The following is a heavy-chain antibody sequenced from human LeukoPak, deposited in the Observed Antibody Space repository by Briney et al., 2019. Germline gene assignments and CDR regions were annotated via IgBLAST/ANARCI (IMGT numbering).Heavy chain of an antibody. CDR3: ANSKLRGYFDY. J-gene: IGHJ4*02. V-gene: IGHV3-23*01. CDR2: ISGSGGST. CDR1: GFIFNNYA. D-gene: IGHD4-11*01. Sequence: GGSLRLSCAGSGFIFNNYAMHWVRQAPGKGLEWVSAISGSGGSTYYADSVKGRFTISRDNSKNTLYLQMNSLRAEDTAVYYCANSKLRGYFDYWGQGTLVTVSS.